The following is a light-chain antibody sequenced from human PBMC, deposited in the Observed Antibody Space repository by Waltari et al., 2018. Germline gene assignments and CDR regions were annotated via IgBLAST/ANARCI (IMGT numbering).Light chain of an antibody. CDR2: RND. CDR3: AAWDDSLKAWV. Sequence: QSVLPQPPSASGTPGPRVTISCSRRSSNIGTNLGNNYAYWYQHLPGTAPKLLIYRNDQRSSGVPDRFSGSKSGTSASLAISGLRSEDEAFYHCAAWDDSLKAWVFGGGTKLTVL. J-gene: IGLJ3*02. V-gene: IGLV1-47*01. CDR1: SSNIGTNLGNNY.